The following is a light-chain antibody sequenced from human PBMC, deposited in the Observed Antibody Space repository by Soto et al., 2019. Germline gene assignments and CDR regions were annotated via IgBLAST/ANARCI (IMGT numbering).Light chain of an antibody. Sequence: QSVLTQPPSASGTPGQRVTISCSGSSSNVGGNPVNWYQHVPTTAPKLLIYTNTQRPSGVPDRFSGSKSGTSASLAISGLQSEDEADYYCASWDHSLNGPVLGTGTKVTAL. J-gene: IGLJ1*01. CDR2: TNT. CDR1: SSNVGGNP. CDR3: ASWDHSLNGPV. V-gene: IGLV1-44*01.